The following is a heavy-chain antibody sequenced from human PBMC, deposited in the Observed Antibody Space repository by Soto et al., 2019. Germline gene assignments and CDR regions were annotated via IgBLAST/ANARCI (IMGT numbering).Heavy chain of an antibody. J-gene: IGHJ4*02. CDR1: GGSISSSSYY. V-gene: IGHV4-39*01. Sequence: SETLSLTCTVSGGSISSSSYYWGWIRQPPGKGLEWIGSIYYSGNTYYNPSLKSRVTISVDTAKNQFSLKLSSVTAADTVVYFFARQYYFGSGSYYTRPFDFWGQGTLVTVSS. CDR3: ARQYYFGSGSYYTRPFDF. D-gene: IGHD3-10*01. CDR2: IYYSGNT.